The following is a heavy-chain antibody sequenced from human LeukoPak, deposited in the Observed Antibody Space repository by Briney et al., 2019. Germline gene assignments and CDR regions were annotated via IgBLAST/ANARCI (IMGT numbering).Heavy chain of an antibody. Sequence: GGSLRLSCAASGFTFDDYAMHWVRQAPGKGLEWVSGISWNSGSIGYADSVKGRFTISRDNAKNSLYLQMNSLRAEDTALYYCAKVRGRIAAAGSIFDYWGQGTLVTVSS. CDR2: ISWNSGSI. V-gene: IGHV3-9*01. D-gene: IGHD6-13*01. CDR3: AKVRGRIAAAGSIFDY. J-gene: IGHJ4*02. CDR1: GFTFDDYA.